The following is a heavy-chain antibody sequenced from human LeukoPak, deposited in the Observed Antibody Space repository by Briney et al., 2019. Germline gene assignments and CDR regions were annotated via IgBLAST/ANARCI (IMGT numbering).Heavy chain of an antibody. CDR3: ARDQSGTYCVDY. D-gene: IGHD1-26*01. CDR2: ISYDGSAK. V-gene: IGHV3-30*04. CDR1: GFTFSSYA. Sequence: PGGSLRLSCATPGFTFSSYAIHWVRQAPGKGREWVAFISYDGSAKYYADSVKGRFTISRDSSKNTVYLQMNNLRAEDTALYYCARDQSGTYCVDYWGQGTLVTVSS. J-gene: IGHJ4*02.